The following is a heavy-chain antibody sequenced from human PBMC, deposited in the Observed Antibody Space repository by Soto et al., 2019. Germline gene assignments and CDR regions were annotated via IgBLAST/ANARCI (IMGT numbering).Heavy chain of an antibody. Sequence: QVQLVESGGGVVQPGRSLRLSCAASGFTFSSYGMHWVCQAPGKGLEWVAVIWYDGSNKYYADSVKGRFTISRDNSKNTLYLQMNSLRAEDTAVYYCARDLMPRITIFGDAPGDVWGQGTTVTVSS. CDR1: GFTFSSYG. J-gene: IGHJ6*02. V-gene: IGHV3-33*01. D-gene: IGHD3-3*01. CDR3: ARDLMPRITIFGDAPGDV. CDR2: IWYDGSNK.